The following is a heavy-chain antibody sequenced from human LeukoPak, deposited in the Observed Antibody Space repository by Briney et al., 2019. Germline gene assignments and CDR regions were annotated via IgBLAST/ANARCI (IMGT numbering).Heavy chain of an antibody. CDR2: IRSKAYGGTT. CDR3: TRGAYDSSGYPSYYYYMDV. V-gene: IGHV3-49*04. J-gene: IGHJ6*03. CDR1: GFTFGDYA. D-gene: IGHD3-22*01. Sequence: GGSLRLSCTASGFTFGDYAMSWVRQAPGKGLEWVGLIRSKAYGGTTEYAASVKGRFTISRDDSKSIAYLQMNSLKTEDTAVYYCTRGAYDSSGYPSYYYYMDVWGKGTTVTISS.